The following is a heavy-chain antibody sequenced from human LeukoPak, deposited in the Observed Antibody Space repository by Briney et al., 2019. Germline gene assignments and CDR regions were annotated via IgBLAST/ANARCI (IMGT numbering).Heavy chain of an antibody. Sequence: GGSLRLSCAASGFSFSNYAMHWVRQAPGKGLEWVAVISYDINNKYYADSVKGRFAISRDNSKDTLYLQMNSLRPEDTAVYHCARGTGDTSSWFHDFWGQGTLVTVSS. CDR2: ISYDINNK. J-gene: IGHJ4*02. V-gene: IGHV3-30*09. D-gene: IGHD6-13*01. CDR1: GFSFSNYA. CDR3: ARGTGDTSSWFHDF.